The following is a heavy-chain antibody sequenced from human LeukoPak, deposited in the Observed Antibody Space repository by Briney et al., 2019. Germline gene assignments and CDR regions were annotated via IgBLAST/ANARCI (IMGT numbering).Heavy chain of an antibody. D-gene: IGHD2-21*01. Sequence: SETLSLTRTVSGGSLSDYYWSWLRQPPGKGLQWIGYIYYSVSTNYNPSLESRVTMSLDTTKKHFSLKLSSVTAADTAVYYCARGNSLYYYCIDVWGKGTTVTVSS. CDR3: ARGNSLYYYCIDV. V-gene: IGHV4-59*01. J-gene: IGHJ6*03. CDR1: GGSLSDYY. CDR2: IYYSVST.